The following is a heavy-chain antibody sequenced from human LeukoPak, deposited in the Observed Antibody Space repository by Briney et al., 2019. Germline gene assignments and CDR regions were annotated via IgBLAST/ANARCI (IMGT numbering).Heavy chain of an antibody. V-gene: IGHV4-31*03. Sequence: TSQTLSLTCTVSGGSINSGHYYWSWIRQVPGRGLEWIGYIFHSGSTYYNPSLKSRLSISVDTSKNQFSLKLSSVTAADAAVYYCARTSGYYYVDSWGQGARVTVSS. J-gene: IGHJ4*02. CDR3: ARTSGYYYVDS. D-gene: IGHD3-9*01. CDR1: GGSINSGHYY. CDR2: IFHSGST.